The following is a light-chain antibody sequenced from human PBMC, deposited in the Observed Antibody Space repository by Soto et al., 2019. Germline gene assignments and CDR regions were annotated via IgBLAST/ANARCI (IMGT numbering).Light chain of an antibody. CDR2: AAS. V-gene: IGKV3-20*01. Sequence: EIVLTQSPGTLSLSPGERATLSCRASQSVSSSALAWYQQKPGQAPRLLMYAASSRATGIPDRFSGSGSGTDFSLTISLLEPEDVALYYFHHYGRSPQPFGQGTRVEIK. CDR3: HHYGRSPQP. J-gene: IGKJ1*01. CDR1: QSVSSSA.